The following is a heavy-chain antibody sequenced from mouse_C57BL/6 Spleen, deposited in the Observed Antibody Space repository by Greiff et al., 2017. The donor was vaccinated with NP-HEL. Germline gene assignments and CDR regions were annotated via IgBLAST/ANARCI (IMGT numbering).Heavy chain of an antibody. V-gene: IGHV1-69*01. J-gene: IGHJ3*01. Sequence: QVQLQQPGAELVMPGASVKLSCKASGYTFTSYWMHWVKQRPGQGLEWIGEIDPSDSYTNYNQKFKGKSTLTVDKSSSTAYMQLSSLTSEDSAVYYCASVNYGYERSLGGWGQGTLVTVSA. CDR3: ASVNYGYERSLGG. CDR2: IDPSDSYT. CDR1: GYTFTSYW. D-gene: IGHD2-2*01.